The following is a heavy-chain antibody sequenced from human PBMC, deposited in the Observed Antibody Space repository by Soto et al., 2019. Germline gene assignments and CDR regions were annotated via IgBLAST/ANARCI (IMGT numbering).Heavy chain of an antibody. J-gene: IGHJ2*01. V-gene: IGHV3-48*03. CDR1: GFTFSSFE. D-gene: IGHD3-16*01. CDR3: ARADALYYESRLL. CDR2: ISASGVTK. Sequence: AHLEESGGGLVQPGGSLRLSCAADGFTFSSFEMNWVRQAPGKGLEWIAHISASGVTKYYADSVKDRFSISRDNSKNLLHLQLRSLRVDDTATYYCARADALYYESRLLWGRGTQVTVSS.